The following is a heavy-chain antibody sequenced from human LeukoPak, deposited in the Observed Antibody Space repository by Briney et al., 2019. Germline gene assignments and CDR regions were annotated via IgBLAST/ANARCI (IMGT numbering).Heavy chain of an antibody. J-gene: IGHJ4*02. D-gene: IGHD3-22*01. CDR3: ARISDDSSDGIDY. CDR2: ILSNDEK. CDR1: GFSLSNARMG. V-gene: IGHV2-26*01. Sequence: SGPTLVNPTETLTLTCTVSGFSLSNARMGVSWIRQPPGKALEWLAHILSNDEKSYSTSLKSRLTISKDTSKSQVVLTMTNMDPVDTATYYCARISDDSSDGIDYWGQGTLVTVSS.